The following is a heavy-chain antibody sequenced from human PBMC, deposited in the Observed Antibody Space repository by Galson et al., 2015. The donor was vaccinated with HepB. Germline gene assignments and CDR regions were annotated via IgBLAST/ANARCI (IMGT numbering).Heavy chain of an antibody. CDR2: TYYRSMWYT. J-gene: IGHJ4*02. CDR1: GDSVSNNNAA. V-gene: IGHV6-1*01. Sequence: CAISGDSVSNNNAAWNWIRQSPSRGLEWLGRTYYRSMWYTDYAPSVKSRITVNPYTSTNQFSLEVTSVTPDDTAVYFCAREEAGTYCFDNLGQGTLVAVSS. D-gene: IGHD6-19*01. CDR3: AREEAGTYCFDN.